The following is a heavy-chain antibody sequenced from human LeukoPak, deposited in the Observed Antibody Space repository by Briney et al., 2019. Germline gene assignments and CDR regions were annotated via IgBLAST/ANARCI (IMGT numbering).Heavy chain of an antibody. J-gene: IGHJ6*03. D-gene: IGHD4-17*01. CDR2: ISSSGSTI. CDR3: ARRATVTYYYYYYMDV. Sequence: GGSLRLSCAASGFTFSDYYMSWIRQAPGKGLEWVSYISSSGSTIYYADSVKGRFTISRDNAKNSLYLQMSSLRAEDTAVYYCARRATVTYYYYYYMDVWGKGTTVTVSS. V-gene: IGHV3-11*04. CDR1: GFTFSDYY.